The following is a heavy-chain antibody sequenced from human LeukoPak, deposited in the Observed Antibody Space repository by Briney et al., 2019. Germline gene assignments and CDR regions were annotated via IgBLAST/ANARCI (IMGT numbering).Heavy chain of an antibody. CDR1: GYTFTGCY. CDR2: INPNSGGT. Sequence: ASVKVSYKASGYTFTGCYMHWVRQAPGQGLEWMGWINPNSGGTNYAQKFQGRVTMTRDTSISTAYMELSRLRSDDTAVYYCALTVWSGYSNFDYWGQGTLVTVSS. V-gene: IGHV1-2*02. J-gene: IGHJ4*02. CDR3: ALTVWSGYSNFDY. D-gene: IGHD3-3*01.